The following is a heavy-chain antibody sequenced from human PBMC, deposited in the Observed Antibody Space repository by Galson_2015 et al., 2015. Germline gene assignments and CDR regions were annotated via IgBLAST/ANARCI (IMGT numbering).Heavy chain of an antibody. CDR3: ARDLSGYGYYFDY. D-gene: IGHD5-12*01. J-gene: IGHJ4*02. CDR2: FYYSGNT. CDR1: GGSLSGTNY. V-gene: IGHV4-31*11. Sequence: TLSLTCAVYGGSLSGTNYWSWFRQYPGKGLEWIGYFYYSGNTYYNPSLKSRVIISADTSKNQFSLKLSSVTAADTAVYYCARDLSGYGYYFDYWGQGTLVTVSS.